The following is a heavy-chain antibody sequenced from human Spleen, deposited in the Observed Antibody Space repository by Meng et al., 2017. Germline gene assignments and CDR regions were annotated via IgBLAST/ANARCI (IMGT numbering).Heavy chain of an antibody. J-gene: IGHJ4*02. CDR2: ISTYNGKT. D-gene: IGHD3-22*01. CDR3: TRDNKITGYLSMIMVVQLNYFDY. CDR1: GYTFSTYG. V-gene: IGHV1-18*01. Sequence: ASVKVSCKASGYTFSTYGISWVRQVPGQGLEWMGWISTYNGKTNFAQKFQGRITMATDTSTSTAYMELRSLRSDDTALYYCTRDNKITGYLSMIMVVQLNYFDYWGQGTLVTVSS.